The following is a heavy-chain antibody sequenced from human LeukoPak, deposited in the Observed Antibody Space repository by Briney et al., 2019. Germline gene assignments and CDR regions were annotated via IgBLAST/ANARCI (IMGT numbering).Heavy chain of an antibody. V-gene: IGHV1-24*01. CDR1: GYTLTELS. CDR3: ATLGYERGVFDY. Sequence: ASVKVSRKVSGYTLTELSMHWVRQAPGKGLEWMGGFDPEDGETIYAQKFQGRVTMTEDTSTDTAYMELSSLRSEDTAVYYCATLGYERGVFDYWGQGTLVTVSS. J-gene: IGHJ4*02. D-gene: IGHD2-2*01. CDR2: FDPEDGET.